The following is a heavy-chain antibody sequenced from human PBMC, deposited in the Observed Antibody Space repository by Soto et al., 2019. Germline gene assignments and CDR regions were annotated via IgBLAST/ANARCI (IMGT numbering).Heavy chain of an antibody. J-gene: IGHJ6*03. Sequence: QVPLVQSGAEVKKPGASVKVSCKASGYTFTSYGISWVRQAPGQGLEWMGWISAYNGNTNYAQKLQGRVTMTTDTATSTAYMELRSLRSDDTAVYYCARDQESVFGVVIIPPTYYYYYMDVWGKGTTVTVSS. V-gene: IGHV1-18*01. CDR1: GYTFTSYG. CDR2: ISAYNGNT. CDR3: ARDQESVFGVVIIPPTYYYYYMDV. D-gene: IGHD3-3*01.